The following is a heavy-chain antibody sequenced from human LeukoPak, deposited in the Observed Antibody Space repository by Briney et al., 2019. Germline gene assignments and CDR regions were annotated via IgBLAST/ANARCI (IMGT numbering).Heavy chain of an antibody. CDR1: GFTFSSYW. CDR2: IKQDGSEK. V-gene: IGHV3-7*01. CDR3: AKALKVVAGSGPVDYYYYMDV. D-gene: IGHD6-19*01. Sequence: GGSLRLSCAASGFTFSSYWMSWVRQAPGKGLEWVANIKQDGSEKYYVDSVKGRFTISRDNAKNSLYLQMNSLRAEDTAVYYCAKALKVVAGSGPVDYYYYMDVWGKGTTVTISS. J-gene: IGHJ6*03.